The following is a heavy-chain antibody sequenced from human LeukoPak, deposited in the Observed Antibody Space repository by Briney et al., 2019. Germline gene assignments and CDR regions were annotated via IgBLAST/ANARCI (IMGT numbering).Heavy chain of an antibody. CDR3: ARGDVVATALDY. Sequence: SETLSLTCAVSGGSISSGGYSWSWIRQPPGKGLEWIGYIYYSGSTKYNPSLKSRVTISVDTSKNQFSLKLNSVTAADTAVYYCARGDVVATALDYWGQGTLVTVSS. CDR2: IYYSGST. J-gene: IGHJ4*02. D-gene: IGHD5-12*01. CDR1: GGSISSGGYS. V-gene: IGHV4-61*08.